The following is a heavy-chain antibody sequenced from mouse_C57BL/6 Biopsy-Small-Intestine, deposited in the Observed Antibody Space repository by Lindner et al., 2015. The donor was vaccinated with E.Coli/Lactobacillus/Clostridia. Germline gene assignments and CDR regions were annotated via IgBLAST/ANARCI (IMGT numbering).Heavy chain of an antibody. J-gene: IGHJ4*01. CDR2: ISTASGNT. CDR3: ARSTDGWYTENY. V-gene: IGHV1-84*02. Sequence: SVKVSCKASGYSFSTFTTSGIHWVRQAPGQGLEWMGWISTASGNTKYSQRFQGRVTISSDTSANTAYLELSSLRPEDTAVYYCARSTDGWYTENYWGQGTPVTVSS. CDR1: GYSFSTFTTSG. D-gene: IGHD1-1*02.